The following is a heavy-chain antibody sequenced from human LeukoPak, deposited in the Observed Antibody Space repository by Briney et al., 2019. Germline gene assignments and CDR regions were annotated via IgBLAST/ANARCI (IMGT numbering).Heavy chain of an antibody. J-gene: IGHJ4*02. V-gene: IGHV3-74*03. CDR3: ARDRTRGVFDY. CDR1: GFTFSSYW. Sequence: PGGSLRLSCAASGFTFSSYWMHWVRQTPGKGLVWVSRINSDGSITTYADSVKGRFTISRDNAKNTLYVQMNSLRAEDTGVYYCARDRTRGVFDYWGQGTLVTVSS. CDR2: INSDGSIT. D-gene: IGHD3-10*01.